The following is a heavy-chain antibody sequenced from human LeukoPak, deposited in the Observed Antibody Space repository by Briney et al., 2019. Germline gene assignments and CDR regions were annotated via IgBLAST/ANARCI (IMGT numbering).Heavy chain of an antibody. CDR1: GYSFTSYW. Sequence: KPGESLRISCKCSGYSFTSYWISWVRRMPGEGLEWMGRIDPSNSYTNYSPSFQGHVTISADKSISTAYLQWSSLKASDTAMYYCARRRYYDSSGYYYVSPDAFDIWGQGTMVTVSS. CDR2: IDPSNSYT. D-gene: IGHD3-22*01. V-gene: IGHV5-10-1*01. J-gene: IGHJ3*02. CDR3: ARRRYYDSSGYYYVSPDAFDI.